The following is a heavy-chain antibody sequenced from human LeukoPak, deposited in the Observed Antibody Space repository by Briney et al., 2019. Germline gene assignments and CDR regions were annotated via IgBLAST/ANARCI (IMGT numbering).Heavy chain of an antibody. Sequence: SETLSLTCTVSGGSISSGSYYWSWIRQPAGKGLEWIGRIYTSGSTNYNPSLKSRVTISVDTFKNQFSLKLSSVTAADTAVYYCARDRTQNYDFWSGYYLNWFDPWGQGTLVTVSS. V-gene: IGHV4-61*02. CDR1: GGSISSGSYY. D-gene: IGHD3-3*01. J-gene: IGHJ5*02. CDR3: ARDRTQNYDFWSGYYLNWFDP. CDR2: IYTSGST.